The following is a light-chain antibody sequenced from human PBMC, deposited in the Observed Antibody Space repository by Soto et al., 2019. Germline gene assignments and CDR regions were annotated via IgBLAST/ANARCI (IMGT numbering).Light chain of an antibody. J-gene: IGKJ5*01. CDR2: SAS. V-gene: IGKV1-39*01. Sequence: DIQMTQSPSSLSTSIGDRVTITCRASQRINIYLNWYRQKPGKAPELLIYSASNLQSGVPSRFSGSGSGTDFTLTISRLQPEDFATYYCQQSFSTPTFGQGTRLEIK. CDR3: QQSFSTPT. CDR1: QRINIY.